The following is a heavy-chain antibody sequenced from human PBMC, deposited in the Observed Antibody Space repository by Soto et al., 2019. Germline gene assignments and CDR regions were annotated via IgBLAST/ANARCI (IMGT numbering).Heavy chain of an antibody. CDR3: AWAERGYHDY. Sequence: VHLLHSGAEVKRPGPSGKVSCKASGATFSSYTISGVGQAPGQGFEWRGRIIPIFGIANYAQKFQGRVTITADKSTSTAYMELSSLRSEDTAVYYCAWAERGYHDYWGQGTLVTVSS. V-gene: IGHV1-69*02. J-gene: IGHJ4*02. CDR2: IIPIFGIA. CDR1: GATFSSYT. D-gene: IGHD3-3*01.